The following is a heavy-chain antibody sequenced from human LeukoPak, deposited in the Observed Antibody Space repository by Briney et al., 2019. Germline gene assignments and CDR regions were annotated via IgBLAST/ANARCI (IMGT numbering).Heavy chain of an antibody. D-gene: IGHD2-15*01. CDR2: ISGSGGST. J-gene: IGHJ3*02. V-gene: IGHV3-23*01. CDR3: AKDLRYCSGGSCYSANDAFDI. Sequence: PGGSLRLSCAASVFTFSSYAMSWVRQAPGKGLEWVSAISGSGGSTYYADSVKGRFTISRDNSKNTLYLQMNSLRAEDTAVYYCAKDLRYCSGGSCYSANDAFDIWGQGTMVTVSS. CDR1: VFTFSSYA.